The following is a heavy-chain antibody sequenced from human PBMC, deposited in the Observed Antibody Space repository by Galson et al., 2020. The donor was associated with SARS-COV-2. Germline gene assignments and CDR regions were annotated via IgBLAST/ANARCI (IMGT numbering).Heavy chain of an antibody. CDR1: GYSVNSGYY. J-gene: IGHJ4*02. V-gene: IGHV4-38-2*02. D-gene: IGHD6-19*01. CDR2: IYHGGNT. CDR3: AMDSSGWFKGDGGIDF. Sequence: SETLSLTCNVSGYSVNSGYYWVWIRQPPGKGLEWIGSIYHGGNTHYNTSLESRVTISVDTSKSQFSLNLRSVTASDTAVYFCAMDSSGWFKGDGGIDFWGRGTLVTVSS.